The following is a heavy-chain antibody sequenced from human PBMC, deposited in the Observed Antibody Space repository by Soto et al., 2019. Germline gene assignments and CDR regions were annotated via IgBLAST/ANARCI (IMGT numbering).Heavy chain of an antibody. J-gene: IGHJ4*02. V-gene: IGHV1-18*01. CDR3: ARRLTGTTGGFDY. Sequence: ASVKVSCKASGYTFTSYGISWVRQAPGQGLEWMGWISAYNGNTDYAQKLQGRVTMTTDTSTSTAYVELRSLRSDDTAVYYCARRLTGTTGGFDYWGQGTLVTVSS. CDR1: GYTFTSYG. D-gene: IGHD1-20*01. CDR2: ISAYNGNT.